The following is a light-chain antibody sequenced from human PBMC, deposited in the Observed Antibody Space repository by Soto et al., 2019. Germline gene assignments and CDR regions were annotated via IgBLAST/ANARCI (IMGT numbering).Light chain of an antibody. CDR2: DAS. CDR1: QTISHW. V-gene: IGKV1-5*01. CDR3: QQYNTYGT. Sequence: DIHLTQSPSTLSASVGDRVTITCRASQTISHWLAWYQQKPGKAPKLLIFDASSLENGVPSRFSGSGSGTEFTLTITGLQPDDFATYYCQQYNTYGTFGQGTKVEI. J-gene: IGKJ1*01.